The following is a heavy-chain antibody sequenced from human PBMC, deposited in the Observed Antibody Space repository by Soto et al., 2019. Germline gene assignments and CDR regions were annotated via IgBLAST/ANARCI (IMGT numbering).Heavy chain of an antibody. CDR3: ARDRYYDSSGPILAPSDRRYYGMDV. CDR2: IYYSGNT. V-gene: IGHV4-39*02. D-gene: IGHD3-22*01. CDR1: GGSISSSRFY. Sequence: PSETLSLTCTVSGGSISSSRFYWGWIRQSPGKGLEWIGSIYYSGNTYYNPSLRSRVTISVDTSKSQFSLKLSSVTAADTAVYYCARDRYYDSSGPILAPSDRRYYGMDVWGQGTTVTVSS. J-gene: IGHJ6*02.